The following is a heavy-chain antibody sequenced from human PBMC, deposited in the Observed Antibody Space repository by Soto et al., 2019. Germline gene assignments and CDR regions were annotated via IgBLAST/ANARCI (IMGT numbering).Heavy chain of an antibody. CDR1: GGSISSSSYY. CDR3: ARPLGSWYSSSYPLNYYYYGMDV. D-gene: IGHD6-13*01. Sequence: SETLSLTCTVSGGSISSSSYYWGWIRQPPGKGLEWIGSIYYSGSTYYNPSLKSRVTISVDTSKNQFSLKLSSVTAADTAVYYCARPLGSWYSSSYPLNYYYYGMDVWGQGTTVTVSS. J-gene: IGHJ6*02. CDR2: IYYSGST. V-gene: IGHV4-39*01.